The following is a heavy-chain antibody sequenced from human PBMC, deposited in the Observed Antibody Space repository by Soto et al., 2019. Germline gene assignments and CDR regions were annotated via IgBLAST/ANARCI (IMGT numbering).Heavy chain of an antibody. J-gene: IGHJ5*02. CDR2: IIPILGIA. Sequence: SVKVSCKASGGTFSSYTISWVRQAPGQGLEWMGRIIPILGIANYAQKFQGRVTITADKSTSTAYMELSSLRSEDTAVYYCARDVTSVYCTNGVCPPGPWGQGTLVTVSS. CDR1: GGTFSSYT. V-gene: IGHV1-69*04. D-gene: IGHD2-8*01. CDR3: ARDVTSVYCTNGVCPPGP.